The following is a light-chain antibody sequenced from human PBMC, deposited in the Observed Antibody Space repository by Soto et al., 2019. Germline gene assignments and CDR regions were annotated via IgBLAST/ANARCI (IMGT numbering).Light chain of an antibody. J-gene: IGKJ5*01. CDR1: QSVSSY. V-gene: IGKV3-11*01. CDR3: QQPGNWPPF. CDR2: DAS. Sequence: EIVLTQSPATLSLSPGERATLSCRASQSVSSYLAWYQQKPGQAPRLLIYDASNRATGIPARFSGSGSGTDFTLTISSLEPEDFAVYHCQQPGNWPPFFGQGTRLEIK.